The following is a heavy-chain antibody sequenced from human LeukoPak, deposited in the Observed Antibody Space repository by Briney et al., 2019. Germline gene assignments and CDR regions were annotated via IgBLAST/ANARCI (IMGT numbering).Heavy chain of an antibody. CDR1: GGSFSGYY. J-gene: IGHJ4*02. D-gene: IGHD2-15*01. V-gene: IGHV4-34*01. Sequence: SETLSLTCAVYGGSFSGYYWSWIRQPPGKGLEWIGEINHSGSTNYNPSLKSRVTISIDTSRNQFSLKLSSVTAADTAVYYCARRICSGGSCQKDYWGQGTLVTVSS. CDR3: ARRICSGGSCQKDY. CDR2: INHSGST.